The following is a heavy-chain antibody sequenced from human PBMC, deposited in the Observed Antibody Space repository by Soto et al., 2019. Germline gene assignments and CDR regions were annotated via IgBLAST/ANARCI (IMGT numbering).Heavy chain of an antibody. Sequence: SETLSLTCTVSGGSISSSSYYWGWIRQPPGKGLEWIGSIYYSGSTYYNPSLKSRVTISVDTSKNQFSLKLSSVTAADTAVYYCARQSSGSGSYSSDYWGQGTLVTVSS. V-gene: IGHV4-39*01. CDR1: GGSISSSSYY. CDR2: IYYSGST. D-gene: IGHD3-10*01. J-gene: IGHJ4*02. CDR3: ARQSSGSGSYSSDY.